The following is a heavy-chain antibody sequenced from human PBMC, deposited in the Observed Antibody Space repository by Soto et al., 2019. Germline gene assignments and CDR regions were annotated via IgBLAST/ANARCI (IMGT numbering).Heavy chain of an antibody. CDR1: GGSISSGGYY. CDR2: MYHSGST. D-gene: IGHD6-13*01. V-gene: IGHV4-61*08. J-gene: IGHJ5*02. Sequence: SETLSLTCTVSGGSISSGGYYWSWIRQPPGKGLEWIGYMYHSGSTNYNPSLKSRVTISVGTSKNQFSLKLSSVTAADTAVYYCARHAGISIAAAGTGYNWFDPWGQGTLVTVSS. CDR3: ARHAGISIAAAGTGYNWFDP.